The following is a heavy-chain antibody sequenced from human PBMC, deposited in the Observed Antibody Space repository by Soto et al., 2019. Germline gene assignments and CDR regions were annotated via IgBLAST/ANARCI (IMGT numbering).Heavy chain of an antibody. CDR3: AKVSGYSYGLRDY. CDR2: ISGSGGST. V-gene: IGHV3-23*01. D-gene: IGHD5-18*01. J-gene: IGHJ4*02. CDR1: GFTFSGNA. Sequence: GGSLRLSCAASGFTFSGNAMSWVRQAPGEGLEWVASISGSGGSTYYADSVKGRFTISRDNSKNTVYLQMNSLRAEDTAVYYCAKVSGYSYGLRDYWGQGTLVTAPQ.